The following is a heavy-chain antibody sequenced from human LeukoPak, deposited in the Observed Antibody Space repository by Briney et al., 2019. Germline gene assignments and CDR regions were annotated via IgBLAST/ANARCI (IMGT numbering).Heavy chain of an antibody. D-gene: IGHD3-16*02. CDR2: IYYSGST. J-gene: IGHJ3*02. V-gene: IGHV4-59*01. CDR1: GGSISSYY. Sequence: SETLSLTCTVSGGSISSYYWSWIRQPPGKGLEWIGYIYYSGSTNYNPSLKSRVTISVDTSKNQFSLKLSSVTAADTAVYYCARCRDDYVWGSYRQSDAFDIWGQGIMVTVSS. CDR3: ARCRDDYVWGSYRQSDAFDI.